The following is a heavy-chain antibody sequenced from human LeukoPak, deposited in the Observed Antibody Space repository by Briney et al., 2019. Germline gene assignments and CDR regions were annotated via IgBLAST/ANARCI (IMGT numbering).Heavy chain of an antibody. CDR3: VRDRELNY. CDR2: IYYSGST. Sequence: SETLSLTCTVSGGSISSGGYYWSWIRQHPGKGLEWIGYIYYSGSTLYNPSLKSRVTISVDTSRNEFSLRLTSVTAADAAVYYCVRDRELNYWGQGTLVTVSS. V-gene: IGHV4-61*08. D-gene: IGHD3-10*01. J-gene: IGHJ4*02. CDR1: GGSISSGGYY.